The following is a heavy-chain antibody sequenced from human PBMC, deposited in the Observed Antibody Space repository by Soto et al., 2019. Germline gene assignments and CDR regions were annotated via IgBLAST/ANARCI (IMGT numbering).Heavy chain of an antibody. D-gene: IGHD2-21*02. J-gene: IGHJ6*02. CDR3: AKDRQPVVVTANGYYYYYGMDV. CDR2: ISGSGGST. CDR1: GFTFSSYA. Sequence: HPGGSLRLSCAASGFTFSSYAMSWVRQAPGKGLEWVSAISGSGGSTYYADSVKGRFTISRDNSKNTLYLQMNSLRAEDTAVYYCAKDRQPVVVTANGYYYYYGMDVWGQGTTVTVSS. V-gene: IGHV3-23*01.